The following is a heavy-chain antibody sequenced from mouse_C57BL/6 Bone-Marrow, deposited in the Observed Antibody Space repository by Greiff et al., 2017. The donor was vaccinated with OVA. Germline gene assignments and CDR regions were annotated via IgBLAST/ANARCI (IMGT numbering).Heavy chain of an antibody. CDR2: ISDGGSYT. CDR1: GFTFSSYA. V-gene: IGHV5-4*01. CDR3: ARGYPYYFDY. Sequence: EVQVVESGGGLVKPGGSLKLSCAASGFTFSSYAMSWVRQTPEKRLEWVATISDGGSYTYYPDNVKGRFTISRDNAKNNLYLQMSHLKSEDTAMYYCARGYPYYFDYWGQGTTLTVSS. J-gene: IGHJ2*01.